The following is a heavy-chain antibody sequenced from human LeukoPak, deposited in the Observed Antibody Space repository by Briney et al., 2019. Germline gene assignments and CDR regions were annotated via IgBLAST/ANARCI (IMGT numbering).Heavy chain of an antibody. CDR2: IVIGSGNT. Sequence: SVKVSCKASGFTFTRSAMQWVRQARGQRLEWIGWIVIGSGNTNYAQKFQERATITRDMSTSTVYMELSSLRSEDTAVYYCAADVWGTFRYNWGQGTLVTVSS. CDR3: AADVWGTFRYN. CDR1: GFTFTRSA. D-gene: IGHD3-16*02. V-gene: IGHV1-58*02. J-gene: IGHJ4*02.